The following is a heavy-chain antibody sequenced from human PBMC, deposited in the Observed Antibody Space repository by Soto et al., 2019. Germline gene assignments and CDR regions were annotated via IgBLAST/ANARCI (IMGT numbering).Heavy chain of an antibody. V-gene: IGHV4-59*01. CDR3: ARRAVVAVTGSLDNWLDP. D-gene: IGHD2-21*01. J-gene: IGHJ5*02. Sequence: SETLSLTCTVSGDSITSYNWNWLRQPPGKALGWIGYVYSSGSTNYNPSLKSRVTISVDTSRNQFSLKVNSVTAADTAVYYCARRAVVAVTGSLDNWLDPWGQGILVTVSS. CDR1: GDSITSYN. CDR2: VYSSGST.